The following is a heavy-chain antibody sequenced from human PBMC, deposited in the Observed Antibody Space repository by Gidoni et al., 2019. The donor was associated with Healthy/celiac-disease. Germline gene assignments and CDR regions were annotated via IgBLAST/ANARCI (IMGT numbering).Heavy chain of an antibody. CDR3: ARAPDYYDSSGYTY. V-gene: IGHV1-8*03. CDR2: MNPNSGNT. D-gene: IGHD3-22*01. J-gene: IGHJ4*02. CDR1: GYTFTSYD. Sequence: QVQLVQSGAEVKKPGASVKVSGKASGYTFTSYDINWVRQATGQGLEWMGCMNPNSGNTGYAQKFQGRVTITRNTSISTAYMELSSLRSEDTAVYYCARAPDYYDSSGYTYWGQGTLVTVSS.